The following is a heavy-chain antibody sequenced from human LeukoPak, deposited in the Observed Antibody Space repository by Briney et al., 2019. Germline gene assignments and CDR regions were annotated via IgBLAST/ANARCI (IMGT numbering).Heavy chain of an antibody. CDR2: IYTSGST. CDR1: AGSISSGNYY. V-gene: IGHV4-61*02. Sequence: PSETLSLTCTVSAGSISSGNYYWSWIRQPAGKGLEWIGRIYTSGSTNYNPSLKSRVTISVDTSKNQFSLKLSSVTAADTAVYYCASPRPYSSGWYYFDYWGQGTLVTVSS. D-gene: IGHD6-19*01. CDR3: ASPRPYSSGWYYFDY. J-gene: IGHJ4*02.